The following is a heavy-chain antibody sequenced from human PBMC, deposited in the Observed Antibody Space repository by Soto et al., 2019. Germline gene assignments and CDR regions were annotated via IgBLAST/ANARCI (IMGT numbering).Heavy chain of an antibody. V-gene: IGHV3-33*01. CDR3: ARGRGREDWFDP. Sequence: QVQLVESGGGVVQPGRSLRLSCAASGFTFSSYDMHWVRQAPGKGLEWVSVIWFDGSNKYYADSVKGRFTISRDNSKNTLYLQTNSLRAEDTAVYYCARGRGREDWFDPWGQGTLVTVSS. D-gene: IGHD5-12*01. J-gene: IGHJ5*02. CDR1: GFTFSSYD. CDR2: IWFDGSNK.